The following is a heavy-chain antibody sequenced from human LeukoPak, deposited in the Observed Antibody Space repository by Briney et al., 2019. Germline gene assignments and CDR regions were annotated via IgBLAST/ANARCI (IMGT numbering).Heavy chain of an antibody. CDR3: ARVIVVVPAADAGYFDL. CDR2: ISAYNGNT. V-gene: IGHV1-18*01. D-gene: IGHD2-2*01. J-gene: IGHJ2*01. CDR1: GYTSTSYG. Sequence: ASVKVSCKASGYTSTSYGISWVRQAPGQGLEWMGWISAYNGNTNYAQKLQGRVTMTTDTSTSTAYMELRSLRSDDTAVYYCARVIVVVPAADAGYFDLWGRGTLVTVSS.